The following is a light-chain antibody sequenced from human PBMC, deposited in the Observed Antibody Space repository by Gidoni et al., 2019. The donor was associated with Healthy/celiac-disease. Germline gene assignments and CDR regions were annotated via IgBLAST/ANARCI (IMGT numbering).Light chain of an antibody. CDR2: GAS. CDR3: QQYGSSQYT. Sequence: EIVLTQSPGTLSLSPGERATLSCRASQSVSSSYLAWYQQNPGQAPRLLIYGASSRATGIPDRFSGSGSGTDFTLTISRLEPEDFAVYYCQQYGSSQYTFXXXTKLEIK. CDR1: QSVSSSY. J-gene: IGKJ2*01. V-gene: IGKV3-20*01.